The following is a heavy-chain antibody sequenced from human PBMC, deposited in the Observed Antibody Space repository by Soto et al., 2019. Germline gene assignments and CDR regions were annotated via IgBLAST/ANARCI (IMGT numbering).Heavy chain of an antibody. CDR3: ARVVTGYDLGRLQQYYVDV. CDR1: GGSISSYS. J-gene: IGHJ6*03. CDR2: IYYSGSS. Sequence: SETLSLTCTVSGGSISSYSWSWMRQHPGKGLEWVGYIYYSGSSNYNPSLKSRVTISVDTSKNQFSLKLTSVTAADTAVYYCARVVTGYDLGRLQQYYVDVWGKGTTVTV. V-gene: IGHV4-59*01. D-gene: IGHD5-12*01.